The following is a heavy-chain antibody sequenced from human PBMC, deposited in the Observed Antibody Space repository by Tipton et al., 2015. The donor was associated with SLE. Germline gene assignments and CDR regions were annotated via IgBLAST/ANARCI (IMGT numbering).Heavy chain of an antibody. Sequence: LSLTCAVYGGSFSGYYWSWIRQPPGKGLEWVANIKQDGSEKYYVDSVKGRFTISRDNAKNSLYLQMNSLRAEDTAVYYCARAEGIAAADDYWGQGTLVTVSS. CDR1: GGSFSGYY. CDR2: IKQDGSEK. D-gene: IGHD6-13*01. CDR3: ARAEGIAAADDY. J-gene: IGHJ4*02. V-gene: IGHV3-7*01.